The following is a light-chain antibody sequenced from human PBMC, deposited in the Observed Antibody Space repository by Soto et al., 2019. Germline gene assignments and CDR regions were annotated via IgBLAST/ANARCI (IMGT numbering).Light chain of an antibody. CDR2: GAS. Sequence: EIVMTQSPATLSVSPGERATLSCRASQSVRSNLAWYQQKPGQAPRLLIYGASTRATGIPARFSGSGSGTEFTITSISLQSEDFAVYYCQQYNNWPPWTFGQGTKVEIK. J-gene: IGKJ1*01. CDR3: QQYNNWPPWT. CDR1: QSVRSN. V-gene: IGKV3-15*01.